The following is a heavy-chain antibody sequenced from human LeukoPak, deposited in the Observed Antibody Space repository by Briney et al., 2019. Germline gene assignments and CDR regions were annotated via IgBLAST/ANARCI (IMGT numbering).Heavy chain of an antibody. CDR1: GGTFSSYG. CDR2: IIPIFGTA. D-gene: IGHD4-17*01. CDR3: ARVPMTTVTPHYYYGMDV. J-gene: IGHJ6*02. Sequence: SVRVSCKASGGTFSSYGINWVRQAPGQGLEWMGGIIPIFGTANYAQKFQGRVTITADESTSTAYMELSSLRSEDTAVYYCARVPMTTVTPHYYYGMDVWGQGTTVTVSS. V-gene: IGHV1-69*13.